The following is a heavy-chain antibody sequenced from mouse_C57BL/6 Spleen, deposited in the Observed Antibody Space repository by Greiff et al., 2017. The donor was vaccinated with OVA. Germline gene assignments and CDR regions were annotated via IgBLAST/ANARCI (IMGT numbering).Heavy chain of an antibody. Sequence: VQLQQSGAELVMPGASVKLSCKASGYTFTSYWMHWVKQRPGQGLEWIGEIDPSDSYTNYNQKFKGKSTLTVDKSSSTAYMQLSSLTSEDSAVYYCARLYYGNSHYYAMDYWGQGTSVTVSS. D-gene: IGHD2-1*01. J-gene: IGHJ4*01. CDR3: ARLYYGNSHYYAMDY. CDR2: IDPSDSYT. V-gene: IGHV1-69*01. CDR1: GYTFTSYW.